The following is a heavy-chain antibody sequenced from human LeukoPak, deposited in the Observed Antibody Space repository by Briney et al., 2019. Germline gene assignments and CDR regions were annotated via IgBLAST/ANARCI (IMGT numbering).Heavy chain of an antibody. CDR3: ARERRSDAFDI. Sequence: PSETLSLTCTVSGGSISSYYWSWIRQPPGKGLEWIGYIYYSGSTNYNPSLKSRVTISVDTSKNQFSLKLSSATAADTAVYYCARERRSDAFDIWGQGTMVTVSS. CDR2: IYYSGST. V-gene: IGHV4-59*01. D-gene: IGHD4-17*01. J-gene: IGHJ3*02. CDR1: GGSISSYY.